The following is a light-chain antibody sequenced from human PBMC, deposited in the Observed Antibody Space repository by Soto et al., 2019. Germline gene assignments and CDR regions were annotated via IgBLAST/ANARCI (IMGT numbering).Light chain of an antibody. CDR1: QSITSGH. J-gene: IGKJ4*01. Sequence: EVVLTQSPGTLSLSPGERATLSCRASQSITSGHLVWYQQKPGQAPSLLIYDSSTRGTGVPNRFSGGGSGTEFTHTISSLDPEDSAVYFCHQHGMLPLTFGGGPKLEIK. CDR3: HQHGMLPLT. CDR2: DSS. V-gene: IGKV3-20*01.